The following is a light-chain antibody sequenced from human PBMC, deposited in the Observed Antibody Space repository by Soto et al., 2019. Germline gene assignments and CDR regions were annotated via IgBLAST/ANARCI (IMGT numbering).Light chain of an antibody. V-gene: IGLV1-44*01. CDR2: SNN. CDR3: AAWDDSLNGPV. Sequence: QDVRTQPPSASGTPGQRVTISCSGSSSNIGSNTVNWYQQLPGTAPKLLIYSNNQRPSGVPDRFSGSKSGTSASLAISGLQSEDEADYYCAAWDDSLNGPVFGGGTKVTVL. CDR1: SSNIGSNT. J-gene: IGLJ3*02.